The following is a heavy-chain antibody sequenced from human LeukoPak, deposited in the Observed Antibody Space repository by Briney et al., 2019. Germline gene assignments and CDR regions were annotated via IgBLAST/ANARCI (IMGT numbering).Heavy chain of an antibody. D-gene: IGHD6-13*01. CDR2: INHSGST. J-gene: IGHJ6*04. CDR3: ARGGAAGLYYYGMDV. CDR1: GGSFSGYY. V-gene: IGHV4-34*01. Sequence: PSETLYLTCAVYGGSFSGYYWSWIRQPPGKGLEWIGEINHSGSTNYSPSLKSRVTISVDTSKNQFSLKLSSVTAADTAVYYCARGGAAGLYYYGMDVWGKGTTVTVSS.